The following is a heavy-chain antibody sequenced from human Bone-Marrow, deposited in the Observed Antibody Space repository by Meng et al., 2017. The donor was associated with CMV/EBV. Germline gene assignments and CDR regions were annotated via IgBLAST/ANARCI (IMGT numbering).Heavy chain of an antibody. CDR2: IKQDGSEK. CDR3: ARDFNAPLWFGELWSNAFDI. D-gene: IGHD3-10*01. CDR1: GFTFSSYW. Sequence: GGSLRLSCAASGFTFSSYWMSWVRQAPGKGLEWVANIKQDGSEKYYVDSVKGRFTISRDNAKNSLYLQMNSLRAEDTAVYYCARDFNAPLWFGELWSNAFDIWGQGTMVTVSS. V-gene: IGHV3-7*01. J-gene: IGHJ3*02.